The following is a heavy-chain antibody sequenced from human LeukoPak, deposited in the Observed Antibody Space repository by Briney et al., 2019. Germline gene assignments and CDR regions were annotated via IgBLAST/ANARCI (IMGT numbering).Heavy chain of an antibody. CDR2: INPNSGGT. CDR1: GYTFTGYY. D-gene: IGHD5-24*01. Sequence: GASVKVSCKASGYTFTGYYMHWVRQAPGQGLEWMGWINPNSGGTSYAQKFQGRVTMTRDTSISTAYMELSRLRSDDTAVYYCARAGVDGYDLYDYWGQGTLVTVSS. J-gene: IGHJ4*02. CDR3: ARAGVDGYDLYDY. V-gene: IGHV1-2*02.